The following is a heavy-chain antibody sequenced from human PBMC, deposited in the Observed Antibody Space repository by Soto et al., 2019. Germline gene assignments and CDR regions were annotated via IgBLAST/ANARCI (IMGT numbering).Heavy chain of an antibody. CDR1: SPRISRYY. D-gene: IGHD1-7*01. J-gene: IGHJ4*02. Sequence: PWDSVALTRTVSSPRISRYYWIWTPQPPGKGLEWIGYIYYSGNTNYNPSLKSRVTISVDTSKNQFSLKLSSVTAADTAVYYCGRGEVDRYNWNYGIDYWGQGTMVTVSS. CDR3: GRGEVDRYNWNYGIDY. CDR2: IYYSGNT. V-gene: IGHV4-59*07.